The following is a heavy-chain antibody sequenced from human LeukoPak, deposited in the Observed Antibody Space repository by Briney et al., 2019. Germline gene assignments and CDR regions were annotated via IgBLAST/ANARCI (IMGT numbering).Heavy chain of an antibody. Sequence: GASVTVSCKASGYTFTGYYMHWVRQAPGQGLEWMGWINPNSGGTNYAQKFQGWVTMTRDTSISTAYMELSRLRSDDTAVYYCARAQNEYYYDSSGYYKPPKYYFDYWGQGTLVTVSS. CDR3: ARAQNEYYYDSSGYYKPPKYYFDY. CDR2: INPNSGGT. J-gene: IGHJ4*02. CDR1: GYTFTGYY. V-gene: IGHV1-2*04. D-gene: IGHD3-22*01.